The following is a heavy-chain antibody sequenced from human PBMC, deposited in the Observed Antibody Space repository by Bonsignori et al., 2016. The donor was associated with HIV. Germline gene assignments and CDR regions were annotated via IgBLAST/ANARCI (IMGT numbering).Heavy chain of an antibody. CDR3: VRVGPGDPEFFDI. CDR2: LSQWER. Sequence: QLQMQESGPGLLKPSETLSLTCSVSGGSIRTSSQYWGWIRQPPGRAGVDWEHLSQWERLLQSVPQESSHHIPRHVQDQFSLRLSSLTAADTAVYYCVRVGPGDPEFFDIWGQGTVVTVSS. CDR1: GGSIRTSSQY. D-gene: IGHD7-27*01. V-gene: IGHV4-39*02. J-gene: IGHJ3*02.